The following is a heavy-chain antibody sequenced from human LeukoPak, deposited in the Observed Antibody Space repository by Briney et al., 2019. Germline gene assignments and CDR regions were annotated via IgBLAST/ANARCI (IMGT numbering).Heavy chain of an antibody. CDR3: ARNPVRARGALHYYYYMDV. Sequence: ASETLSLTCTVSGGSIRSYYWSWIRQSPGKGLEWIGYIYYSGSTNYNPSLKSRVTISVDTSKNQFSLKLSSVTAADTPVYYCARNPVRARGALHYYYYMDVWGKGTTVTISS. D-gene: IGHD3-10*01. CDR2: IYYSGST. CDR1: GGSIRSYY. J-gene: IGHJ6*03. V-gene: IGHV4-59*12.